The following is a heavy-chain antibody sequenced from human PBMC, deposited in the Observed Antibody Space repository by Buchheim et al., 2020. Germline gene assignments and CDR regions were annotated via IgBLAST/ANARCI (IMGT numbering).Heavy chain of an antibody. CDR2: ISYDGSNK. J-gene: IGHJ5*02. Sequence: QVQLVESGGGVVQPGRSLRLSCAASGFTFSSYGMHWVRQAPGKGLEWVAVISYDGSNKYYADSVKGRFTISRDNSKNTLYLQMNSLRAEDTAVYYCAKDTTHCSGGSCSTPWGQGTL. CDR3: AKDTTHCSGGSCSTP. CDR1: GFTFSSYG. D-gene: IGHD2-15*01. V-gene: IGHV3-30*18.